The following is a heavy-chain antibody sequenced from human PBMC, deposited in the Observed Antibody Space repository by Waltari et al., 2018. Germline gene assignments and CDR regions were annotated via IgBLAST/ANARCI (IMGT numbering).Heavy chain of an antibody. V-gene: IGHV1-2*06. CDR3: ATYYDFWSGYGDFDY. J-gene: IGHJ4*02. CDR2: INPNSGGT. D-gene: IGHD3-3*01. CDR1: GYTFTGYY. Sequence: QVQLVQSGAEVKKPGASVKVSCKASGYTFTGYYMHWVRQAPGQGLEWMGRINPNSGGTNYAQKFQGRVTMTRDTSISTAYIELSRLRSDDTAVYYCATYYDFWSGYGDFDYWGQGTLVTVSS.